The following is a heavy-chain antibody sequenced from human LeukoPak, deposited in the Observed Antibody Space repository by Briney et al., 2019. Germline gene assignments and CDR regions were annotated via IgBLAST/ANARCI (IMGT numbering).Heavy chain of an antibody. CDR1: GFTFSSHS. J-gene: IGHJ4*02. CDR3: ATSSREWLVLVSFDY. Sequence: GGSLRLSCAASGFTFSSHSMNWVRQAPGKGLEWVAVISYDGSNKYYADSVKGRFTISRDNSKNTLYLQMNSLRAEDTAVYYCATSSREWLVLVSFDYWGQGTLVTVSS. CDR2: ISYDGSNK. V-gene: IGHV3-30*03. D-gene: IGHD6-19*01.